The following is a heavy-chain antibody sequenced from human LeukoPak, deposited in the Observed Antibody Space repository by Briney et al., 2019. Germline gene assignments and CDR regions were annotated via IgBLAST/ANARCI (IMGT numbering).Heavy chain of an antibody. CDR1: GFTFSDYY. Sequence: GGSLRLSCAASGFTFSDYYMSWIRQAPGKGLEWVSYISGSDNTIYYADSVKGRFTMSRDNAKNTLYLQMNNLRAEDTAVYYCARDHYYVPDYWGQGTLVTVSS. V-gene: IGHV3-11*04. CDR3: ARDHYYVPDY. J-gene: IGHJ4*02. CDR2: ISGSDNTI. D-gene: IGHD3-10*02.